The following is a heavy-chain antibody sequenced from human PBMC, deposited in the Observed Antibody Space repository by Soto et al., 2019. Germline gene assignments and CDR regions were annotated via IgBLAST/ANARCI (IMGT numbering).Heavy chain of an antibody. D-gene: IGHD3-10*01. Sequence: ASVKVSCKASGYTFTSYAMHWVRQAPGQRLEWMGWINAGNGNTKYSQKFQGRVTITRDTSASTAYMELSSLGSEDTAVYYCARDNLWFGSPGRFDPWGQGTLVTVSS. CDR2: INAGNGNT. CDR3: ARDNLWFGSPGRFDP. CDR1: GYTFTSYA. J-gene: IGHJ5*02. V-gene: IGHV1-3*01.